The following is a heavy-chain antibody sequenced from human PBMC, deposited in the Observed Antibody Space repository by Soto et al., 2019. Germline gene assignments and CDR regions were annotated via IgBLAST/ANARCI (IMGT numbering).Heavy chain of an antibody. CDR3: ARVSQSTTGRGGYYYYYGMDV. CDR2: IIPIFGTA. D-gene: IGHD1-1*01. CDR1: GGTFSSYA. Sequence: QVQLVQSGAEVKKPGSSVKVSCKASGGTFSSYAISWVRQAPGQGLEWMGGIIPIFGTANYAQKFQGRVTITADESTSTAYMELSSVRSEDTAVYYCARVSQSTTGRGGYYYYYGMDVWGQGTTVTVSS. J-gene: IGHJ6*02. V-gene: IGHV1-69*12.